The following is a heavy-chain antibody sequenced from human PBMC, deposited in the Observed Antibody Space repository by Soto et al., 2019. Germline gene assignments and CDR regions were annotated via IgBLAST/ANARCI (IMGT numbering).Heavy chain of an antibody. D-gene: IGHD2-15*01. CDR3: ARDRVAAKDWFDP. Sequence: PSETLSLTCTVSGGSIISGGYYFICIRQHPGKGLELIGYIYYSGSTYYNPSLKSRVTISVDTSKNQFSLKLSSVTAADTAVYYCARDRVAAKDWFDPWGQGTLVTVSS. V-gene: IGHV4-31*03. CDR1: GGSIISGGYY. J-gene: IGHJ5*02. CDR2: IYYSGST.